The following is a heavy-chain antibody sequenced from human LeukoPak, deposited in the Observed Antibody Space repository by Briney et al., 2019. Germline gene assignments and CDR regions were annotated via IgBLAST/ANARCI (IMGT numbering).Heavy chain of an antibody. CDR2: INPKSGFT. Sequence: ASVRVSCKASGYIFSDYYIHWVRQAPGQGREGMGLINPKSGFTDYSQKFQGRVTMTRDTSIGTAYMELSRLRSDDTAVYYCARPQGAHYWYFDLWGRGSLVTVSS. J-gene: IGHJ2*01. V-gene: IGHV1-2*02. D-gene: IGHD3-16*01. CDR3: ARPQGAHYWYFDL. CDR1: GYIFSDYY.